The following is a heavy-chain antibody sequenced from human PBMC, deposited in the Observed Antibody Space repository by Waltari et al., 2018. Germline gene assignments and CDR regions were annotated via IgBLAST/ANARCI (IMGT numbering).Heavy chain of an antibody. CDR1: GGTFSSYA. Sequence: VQLVQSGAEVKKPGSSVKVSCKASGGTFSSYAISWVRQAPGQGLEWMGGIIPIFGTANYAQKFQGRVTITADESTSTAYMGLSSLRSEDTAVYYWASRERGYGWNYDYYYYYMDVWGKGTTVTISS. CDR3: ASRERGYGWNYDYYYYYMDV. V-gene: IGHV1-69*12. CDR2: IIPIFGTA. D-gene: IGHD1-7*01. J-gene: IGHJ6*03.